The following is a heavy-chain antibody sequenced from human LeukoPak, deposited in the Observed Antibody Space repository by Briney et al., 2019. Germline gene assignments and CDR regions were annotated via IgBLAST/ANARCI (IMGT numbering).Heavy chain of an antibody. D-gene: IGHD6-13*01. Sequence: PGGSLRLSCAASGFTFSSYSMNWVRQAPGKGLEWVSSISSSSSSYIYYADSVKGRFTISRDNAKNSLYLRMNSLRAEDTAVYYCARSSSGSSSWYPWSDYYGMDVWGQGTTVTVSS. CDR1: GFTFSSYS. CDR3: ARSSSGSSSWYPWSDYYGMDV. CDR2: ISSSSSSYI. J-gene: IGHJ6*02. V-gene: IGHV3-21*01.